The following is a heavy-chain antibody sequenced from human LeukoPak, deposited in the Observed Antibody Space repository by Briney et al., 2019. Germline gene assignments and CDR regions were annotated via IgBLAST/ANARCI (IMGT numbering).Heavy chain of an antibody. CDR3: AKDMWAYDSSGYSEIDY. CDR1: GFTFDYYA. V-gene: IGHV3-9*01. D-gene: IGHD3-22*01. Sequence: GGSLRLSCAASGFTFDYYAMHWVRQAPGKGLEWVSGISWNSGSIGYADSVKGRFTISRDNAKNSLYLQMNSLRAEDTALCYCAKDMWAYDSSGYSEIDYWGQGTLVTVSS. CDR2: ISWNSGSI. J-gene: IGHJ4*02.